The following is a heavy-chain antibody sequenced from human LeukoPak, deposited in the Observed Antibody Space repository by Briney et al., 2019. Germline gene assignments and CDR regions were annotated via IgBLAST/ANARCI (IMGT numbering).Heavy chain of an antibody. V-gene: IGHV1-69*13. CDR1: GGTFSSYA. CDR3: ARDTAVAGTFDY. D-gene: IGHD6-19*01. Sequence: GASVKVSYKASGGTFSSYAISWVRQAPGQGLEWMGGIIPIFGTANYAQKFQGRVTITADESTSTAYMELSSLRSEDTAVYYCARDTAVAGTFDYWGQGTLVTVSS. J-gene: IGHJ4*02. CDR2: IIPIFGTA.